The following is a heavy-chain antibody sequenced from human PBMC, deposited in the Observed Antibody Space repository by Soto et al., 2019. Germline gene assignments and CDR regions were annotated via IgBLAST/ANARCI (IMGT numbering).Heavy chain of an antibody. D-gene: IGHD4-4*01. J-gene: IGHJ4*02. V-gene: IGHV3-30-3*01. CDR3: ARMQGTTGLDY. CDR2: ISYDGSNK. CDR1: GFTFSSYA. Sequence: QVQLVESGGGVVQPGRSLRLSCAASGFTFSSYAMHWVRQAPGKGLEWVAVISYDGSNKYYADSVKGRFTISRDNSKNTLYLQMNSLRAEDTAVYYCARMQGTTGLDYWGQGTLVTVSS.